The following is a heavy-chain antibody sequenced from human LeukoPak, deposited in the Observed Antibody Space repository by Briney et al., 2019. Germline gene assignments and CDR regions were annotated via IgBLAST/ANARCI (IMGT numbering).Heavy chain of an antibody. J-gene: IGHJ3*02. D-gene: IGHD2-8*01. CDR2: VSSGSSTI. V-gene: IGHV3-11*01. CDR1: GFTFSDYY. CDR3: AREVSDAFDI. Sequence: GGSLRLSCAASGFTFSDYYMSWIRQAPGKALEWVSYVSSGSSTIYYADSVKGRFTVSRDNGKRSLYLHMNSLRAEDTAVYYCAREVSDAFDIWGQGTMVTVSS.